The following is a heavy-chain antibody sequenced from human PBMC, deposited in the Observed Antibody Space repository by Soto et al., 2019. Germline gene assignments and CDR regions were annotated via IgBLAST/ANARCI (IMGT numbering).Heavy chain of an antibody. CDR2: MSGRAFTT. V-gene: IGHV3-23*01. CDR3: AKDLETSGMRFDH. Sequence: EVQLLESGGGLVQPGGSLRLSCAASGFSFSNYAMSWVRQAPGKGLEWVSGMSGRAFTTFYADSVRGRFTISRDNSKKTVYLHMDSLRAEDTARYFCAKDLETSGMRFDHWGQGTLVTVSP. CDR1: GFSFSNYA. D-gene: IGHD1-1*01. J-gene: IGHJ4*02.